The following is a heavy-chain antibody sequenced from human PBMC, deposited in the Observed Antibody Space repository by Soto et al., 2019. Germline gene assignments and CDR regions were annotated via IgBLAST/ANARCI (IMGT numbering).Heavy chain of an antibody. CDR3: AQDRDSGGQGVFDS. CDR2: VGGSGDGT. Sequence: GGSLRLSCAASGFTFSTYTMTWVRQAPGKGLEWVSSVGGSGDGTYYADSVKGRFTISRDNSKNTLFLQMDSLRPDDTAVYYCAQDRDSGGQGVFDSWGQGTLVTVSS. CDR1: GFTFSTYT. J-gene: IGHJ4*02. V-gene: IGHV3-23*01. D-gene: IGHD1-26*01.